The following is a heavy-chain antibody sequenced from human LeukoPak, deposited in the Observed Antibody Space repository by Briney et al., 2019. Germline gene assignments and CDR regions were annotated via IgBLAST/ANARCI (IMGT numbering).Heavy chain of an antibody. V-gene: IGHV4-30-2*01. Sequence: PSETLSLTCTVSGGSISSGGYYWSWIRQPPGKGLEWIGYIYHSGSTYYNPSLKSRDTISVDRSKNQFSLKLSSVTAADTAVYYCASSRVVGAMELDAFDIWGQGTMVTVSS. D-gene: IGHD1-26*01. CDR3: ASSRVVGAMELDAFDI. CDR1: GGSISSGGYY. CDR2: IYHSGST. J-gene: IGHJ3*02.